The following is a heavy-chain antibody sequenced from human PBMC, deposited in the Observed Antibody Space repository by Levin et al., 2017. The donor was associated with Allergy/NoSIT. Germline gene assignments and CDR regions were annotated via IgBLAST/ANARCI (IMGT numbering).Heavy chain of an antibody. D-gene: IGHD3-10*01. CDR3: ARGAGYYGP. V-gene: IGHV4-4*08. CDR1: GGSVNGFY. J-gene: IGHJ5*01. Sequence: SQTLSLTCSVSGGSVNGFYWSWIRQTPQKGLEWIGYVHPSGSTTYNPPLRRRVTISVDTSMNQFSLRLTSVTAAATAVYYCARGAGYYGPWGQGTLVTVSS. CDR2: VHPSGST.